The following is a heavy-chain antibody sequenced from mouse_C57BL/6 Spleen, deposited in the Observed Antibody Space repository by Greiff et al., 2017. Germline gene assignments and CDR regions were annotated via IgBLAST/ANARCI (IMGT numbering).Heavy chain of an antibody. CDR1: GFTFSDYY. CDR2: INYDGSST. J-gene: IGHJ4*01. Sequence: EVKLVESEGGLVQPGSSMKLSCTASGFTFSDYYMDWVRQVPEKGLEWVANINYDGSSTYYLDSLKSRFIISRDNAKNILYLQMSSLKSEDTATYYCAREGDYAMDYWGQGTSVTVSS. V-gene: IGHV5-16*01. CDR3: AREGDYAMDY.